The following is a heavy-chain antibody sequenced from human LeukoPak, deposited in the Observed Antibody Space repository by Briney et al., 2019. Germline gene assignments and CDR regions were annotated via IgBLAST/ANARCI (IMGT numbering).Heavy chain of an antibody. CDR1: GFTFSSYW. CDR2: INTDGSST. D-gene: IGHD1-26*01. CDR3: ARASLLGAAFDI. V-gene: IGHV3-74*01. J-gene: IGHJ3*02. Sequence: GGSLRLSCAASGFTFSSYWMHWVRQAPGKGLVWVSPINTDGSSTSYADSVKGRFTISRDNAKNTLYLQMNSLRAEDTAVYYCARASLLGAAFDIWGQGTMVTVSS.